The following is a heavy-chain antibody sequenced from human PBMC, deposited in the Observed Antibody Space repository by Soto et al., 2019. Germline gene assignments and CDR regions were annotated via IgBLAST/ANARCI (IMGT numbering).Heavy chain of an antibody. Sequence: PGGSLRLSCAASGFTFSSYEMNWVRQAPGKGLEWVSYISSSGSTMYYADSVKGRFTISRDNSKNTLYLQMNSLRAEDTAVYYCAKDQETVAGPFDYWGQGTLVTVSS. CDR1: GFTFSSYE. D-gene: IGHD6-19*01. V-gene: IGHV3-48*03. CDR2: ISSSGSTM. CDR3: AKDQETVAGPFDY. J-gene: IGHJ4*02.